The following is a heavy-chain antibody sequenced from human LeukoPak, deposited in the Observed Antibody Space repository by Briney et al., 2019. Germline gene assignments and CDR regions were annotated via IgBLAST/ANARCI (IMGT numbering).Heavy chain of an antibody. J-gene: IGHJ1*01. CDR2: INPNSGDT. D-gene: IGHD3-22*01. CDR1: GYTFTSYD. V-gene: IGHV1-2*02. Sequence: ASVKVSCKASGYTFTSYDIHWLRQAPGQGLEWMAWINPNSGDTNFAQKFQGRVTMTRDTSISTVYMELSRLRSDDTAVFFCARGYYDSSDFEYFQHWGQGTLVTVSS. CDR3: ARGYYDSSDFEYFQH.